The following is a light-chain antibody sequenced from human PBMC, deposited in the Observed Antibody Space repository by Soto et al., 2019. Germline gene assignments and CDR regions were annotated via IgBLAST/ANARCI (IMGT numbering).Light chain of an antibody. CDR2: DAS. V-gene: IGKV3D-15*01. CDR1: QRTDSL. J-gene: IGKJ1*01. Sequence: EIVLTQSPDTLSLSPGERATLSCRAGQRTDSLLAWYQKKPGQAPRLLIYDASYRATGVPARFSGSGSGTEFTLTISSLQSEDFAVYYCQQYNNWTWTFGRGTKVDI. CDR3: QQYNNWTWT.